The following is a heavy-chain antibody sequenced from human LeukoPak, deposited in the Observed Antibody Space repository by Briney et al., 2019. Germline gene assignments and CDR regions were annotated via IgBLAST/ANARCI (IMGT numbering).Heavy chain of an antibody. V-gene: IGHV4-39*07. CDR1: GGSISSSRYY. D-gene: IGHD2-15*01. J-gene: IGHJ5*02. Sequence: PSETLSLTCTVSGGSISSSRYYWGWIRQPPGKGLEWIGSIFYTGSTFYKPSLKSRVTISVDTSKNHFSLKLSSVTAADTAVYYCARDRGVVAPFDPWGQGTLVTVSS. CDR3: ARDRGVVAPFDP. CDR2: IFYTGST.